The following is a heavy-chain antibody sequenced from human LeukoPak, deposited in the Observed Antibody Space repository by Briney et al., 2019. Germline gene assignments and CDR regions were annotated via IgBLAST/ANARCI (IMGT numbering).Heavy chain of an antibody. CDR1: GGSFSGYY. CDR3: ARVGCTNGVCYLFDY. V-gene: IGHV4-34*01. Sequence: SETLSLTCAVYGGSFSGYYWSWIRQPPGKGLEWIGEINHSGSTNYNPSLKSRVTISVDASKNQFSLKPSSVTAADTAVYYCARVGCTNGVCYLFDYWGQGTLVTVSS. J-gene: IGHJ4*02. CDR2: INHSGST. D-gene: IGHD2-8*01.